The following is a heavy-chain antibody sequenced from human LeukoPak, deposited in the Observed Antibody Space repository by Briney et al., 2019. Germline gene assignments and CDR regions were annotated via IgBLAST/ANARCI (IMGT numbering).Heavy chain of an antibody. Sequence: SETLSLTCTVSGGSISSYYWSWIRQPPGKGLEWIGYIYYSGSTNYNPSLKSRVTISVDTSKNQFSLKLSSVTAADPAVYYCARGYSHHDYWGQGTLVTVSS. J-gene: IGHJ4*02. CDR1: GGSISSYY. CDR2: IYYSGST. V-gene: IGHV4-59*01. D-gene: IGHD5-18*01. CDR3: ARGYSHHDY.